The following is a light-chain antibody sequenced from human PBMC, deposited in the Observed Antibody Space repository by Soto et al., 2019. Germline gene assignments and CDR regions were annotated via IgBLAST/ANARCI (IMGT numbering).Light chain of an antibody. CDR2: LGS. V-gene: IGKV2-28*01. CDR3: MQALQTAWT. J-gene: IGKJ1*01. CDR1: QSLLHSNGYNY. Sequence: DIVMTQSPLSLPVTPGEPASISCRSSQSLLHSNGYNYLDWYLQKPGQSPQLLIYLGSNRASGVPDRFSGSGSCTDFTLTISRVEAEDVGVYYCMQALQTAWTFGQGTKVEIK.